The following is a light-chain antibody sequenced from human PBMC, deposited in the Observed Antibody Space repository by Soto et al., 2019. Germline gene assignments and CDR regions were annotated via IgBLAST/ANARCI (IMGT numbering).Light chain of an antibody. V-gene: IGLV2-8*01. J-gene: IGLJ1*01. CDR3: SSYAGSVYV. CDR1: SSDVGGYNY. CDR2: EVS. Sequence: QSVLNQPPSASGSPGQSVTISCTGTSSDVGGYNYVSWYQQHPGKAPKLMIYEVSKRPSGVPDRFSGSKSGNTASLTVSGLQAEDEADYYCSSYAGSVYVFGTGTQLTVL.